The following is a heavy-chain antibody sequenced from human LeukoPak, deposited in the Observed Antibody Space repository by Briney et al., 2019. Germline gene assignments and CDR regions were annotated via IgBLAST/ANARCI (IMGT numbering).Heavy chain of an antibody. Sequence: PSQTLSLTCTVSGGSISSGSYYWSWIRQPAGKGLEWIGRIYTSGSTNYNPSLKSRVTISVDTSKNQFSLKLSSVTAADTAVYYCARNIVATSGWFDPWGQGPLVTVSS. CDR2: IYTSGST. CDR1: GGSISSGSYY. CDR3: ARNIVATSGWFDP. J-gene: IGHJ5*02. V-gene: IGHV4-61*02. D-gene: IGHD5-12*01.